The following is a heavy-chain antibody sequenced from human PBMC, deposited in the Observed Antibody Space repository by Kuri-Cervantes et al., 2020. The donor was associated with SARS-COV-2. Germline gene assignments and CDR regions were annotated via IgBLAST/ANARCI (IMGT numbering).Heavy chain of an antibody. D-gene: IGHD2-2*01. CDR2: ISSSSTYI. CDR1: GFTFSFHS. CDR3: ARANVVVPAAMGFDP. V-gene: IGHV3-21*01. Sequence: GGSLRLSCAASGFTFSFHSMNWVRQAPGKGLEWVSSISSSSTYIYYPDSVKGRFTNSRDNAKNSLYLQMNSLRAEDTAVYYCARANVVVPAAMGFDPWGQGTLVTVSS. J-gene: IGHJ5*02.